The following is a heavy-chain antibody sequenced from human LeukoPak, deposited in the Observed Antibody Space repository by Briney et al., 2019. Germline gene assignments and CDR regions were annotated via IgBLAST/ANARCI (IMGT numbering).Heavy chain of an antibody. Sequence: GGSLRLSCAASGFTFDDYTMHWVRQAPGKGLEWVSLISWDGGSTYYADSVKGRFTISRDNSKNSLYLQMSSLRTEDTALYYCAKADRARSRGSQLAYWGQGTLVTVSS. V-gene: IGHV3-43*01. J-gene: IGHJ4*02. D-gene: IGHD6-6*01. CDR1: GFTFDDYT. CDR3: AKADRARSRGSQLAY. CDR2: ISWDGGST.